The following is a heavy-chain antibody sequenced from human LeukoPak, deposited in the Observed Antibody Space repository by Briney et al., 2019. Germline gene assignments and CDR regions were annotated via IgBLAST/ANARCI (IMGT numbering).Heavy chain of an antibody. CDR1: GFTFSDHY. Sequence: PGGSLRLSCAASGFTFSDHYMDWVRQAPGKWLEWVGRSRNKANSYTTDYAASVKGRFTISRDDSKNSLYLQMNSLKTEDTAVYYCARAYTSGWYSPGYWGQGTLVTVSS. J-gene: IGHJ4*02. V-gene: IGHV3-72*01. D-gene: IGHD6-19*01. CDR3: ARAYTSGWYSPGY. CDR2: SRNKANSYTT.